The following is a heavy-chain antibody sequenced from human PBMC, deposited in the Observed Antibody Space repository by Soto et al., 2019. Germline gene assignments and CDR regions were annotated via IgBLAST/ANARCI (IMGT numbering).Heavy chain of an antibody. Sequence: QVQLQESGPGLVKPSQNLSLTCTVSGGSFSSGAYYWSWVRRHPGMGLEWIGYISYRGTPYYNPSLKRRLTISADASKNQFSLRLSSVTAADTAVYYCARVSATGTRWFDPWGQGTLVTVSS. CDR2: ISYRGTP. CDR1: GGSFSSGAYY. V-gene: IGHV4-31*03. J-gene: IGHJ5*02. D-gene: IGHD6-13*01. CDR3: ARVSATGTRWFDP.